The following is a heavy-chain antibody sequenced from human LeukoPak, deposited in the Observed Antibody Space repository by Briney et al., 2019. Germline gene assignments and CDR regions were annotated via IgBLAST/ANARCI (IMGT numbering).Heavy chain of an antibody. D-gene: IGHD3-22*01. CDR3: AKTSTGYYHF. CDR2: IDNSGT. J-gene: IGHJ4*02. Sequence: GGSLRLSCAASGFTFTNYAMTWVRQAPGKGLEWVSAIDNSGTYYADSVKGRFTISTDNPKNTVYLQMNSLRAEDTAVYYCAKTSTGYYHFWGLGTLVTVSS. V-gene: IGHV3-23*01. CDR1: GFTFTNYA.